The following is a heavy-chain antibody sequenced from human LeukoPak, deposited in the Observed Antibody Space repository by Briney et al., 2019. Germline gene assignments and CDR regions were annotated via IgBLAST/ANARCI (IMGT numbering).Heavy chain of an antibody. Sequence: ASVKVSCKASGYTFTGYYMHWVRQAPGHGLEWMGWINPNSGGTNYAQKFQGRVTMTRDTSISTAYMELSRLRSDDTAVYYCARGTAGGWYSGYWGQGTLVTVSS. CDR1: GYTFTGYY. CDR2: INPNSGGT. CDR3: ARGTAGGWYSGY. D-gene: IGHD6-19*01. V-gene: IGHV1-2*02. J-gene: IGHJ4*02.